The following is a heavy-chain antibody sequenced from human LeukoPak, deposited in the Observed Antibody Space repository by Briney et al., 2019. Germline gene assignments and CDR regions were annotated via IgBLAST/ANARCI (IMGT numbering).Heavy chain of an antibody. Sequence: QPGGSLRLSRAASGFTFSTYSMNWVHQAPGKGLEWVSLLYSGGNTYYADSVKGRFTISRDNSKNTLYLQMNSLRAEDTAVYYCARGSSSWYAFDYWGQGTLVTVSS. CDR1: GFTFSTYS. V-gene: IGHV3-53*01. CDR2: LYSGGNT. J-gene: IGHJ4*02. CDR3: ARGSSSWYAFDY. D-gene: IGHD6-13*01.